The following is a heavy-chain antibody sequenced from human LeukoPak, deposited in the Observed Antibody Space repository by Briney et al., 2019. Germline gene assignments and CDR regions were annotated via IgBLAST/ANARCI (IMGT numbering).Heavy chain of an antibody. Sequence: GESLKISCKGSGYSFTSYWIGWVRQMPGKGLEWMGIIYSGDSDTRYNPSFQGQVTTSGDKSIRTAYLQWSSLKASDTAMYYCARLPEPTSYFDFWGQGTLVTVSS. J-gene: IGHJ4*02. V-gene: IGHV5-51*01. CDR1: GYSFTSYW. CDR3: ARLPEPTSYFDF. CDR2: IYSGDSDT. D-gene: IGHD2-2*01.